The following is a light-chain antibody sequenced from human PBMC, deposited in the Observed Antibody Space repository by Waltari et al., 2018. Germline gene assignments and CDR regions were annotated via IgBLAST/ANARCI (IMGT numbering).Light chain of an antibody. CDR3: SSYAGSNNFDVM. J-gene: IGLJ3*02. V-gene: IGLV2-8*01. Sequence: QSALTQPPSASGSPGQSVTIACTGTSSDVGAYNYVSWYQQYPGKAPKLIIFEVNKRPSGVPDRFPGSKSANTASLTVSGLQAEDEADYFYSSYAGSNNFDVMFGGGTKLTVL. CDR2: EVN. CDR1: SSDVGAYNY.